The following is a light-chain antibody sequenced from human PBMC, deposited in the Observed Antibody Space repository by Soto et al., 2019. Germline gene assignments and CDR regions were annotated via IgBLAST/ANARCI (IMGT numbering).Light chain of an antibody. V-gene: IGKV3-15*01. CDR2: SAS. J-gene: IGKJ1*01. Sequence: EFVLTQSPGTLSLSPGERATLSCRASQTVRNNYLAWYQQKPGQAPRLLIYSASTRATGIPARFSGSESGTEFTLTISSLQSEDFAVHHCQQYENWLTVGQVNKVASK. CDR3: QQYENWLT. CDR1: QTVRNN.